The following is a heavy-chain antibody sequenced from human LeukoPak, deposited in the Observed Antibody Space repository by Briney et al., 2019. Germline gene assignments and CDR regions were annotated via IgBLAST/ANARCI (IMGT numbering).Heavy chain of an antibody. CDR1: GFTFSSYA. CDR3: ANVDGRGTYYYDSSGYYPDY. D-gene: IGHD3-22*01. Sequence: GGSLRLSCAASGFTFSSYAMSWVRQAPGKGLEWVSAISGSGGSTYYADSVKGRFTISRDNSKNTLYLQMNSLRAEDTAVYYCANVDGRGTYYYDSSGYYPDYWGQGTLVTVSS. V-gene: IGHV3-23*01. J-gene: IGHJ4*02. CDR2: ISGSGGST.